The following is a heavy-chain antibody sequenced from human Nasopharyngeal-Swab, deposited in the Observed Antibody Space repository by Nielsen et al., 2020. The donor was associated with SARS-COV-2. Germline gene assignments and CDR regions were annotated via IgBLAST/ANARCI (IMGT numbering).Heavy chain of an antibody. V-gene: IGHV4-59*01. CDR1: GGSISSYY. CDR2: IYYSGSP. Sequence: SETLSLTCTVSGGSISSYYWSWIRQPPGKGLEWIGYIYYSGSPNYNPSLKSRVTISVDTSKNHFSLTLSSVTAADTAVYYCARGPGALWGQGTLVTVSS. J-gene: IGHJ4*02. D-gene: IGHD1-26*01. CDR3: ARGPGAL.